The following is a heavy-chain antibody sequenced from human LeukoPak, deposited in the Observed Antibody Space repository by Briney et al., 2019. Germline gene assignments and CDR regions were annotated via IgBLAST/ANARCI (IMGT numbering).Heavy chain of an antibody. Sequence: ASVKVSCKPSGYTFTDCYLHWVRQAPGQGLEWMGWINPNSGGTNYAQKFQGRVTMTTDTSISTAYMEVSRLRSDDTAVYYCARVRIGQQLDKYYYYAMDVWGQGTTVTVSS. CDR1: GYTFTDCY. J-gene: IGHJ6*02. V-gene: IGHV1-2*02. CDR2: INPNSGGT. CDR3: ARVRIGQQLDKYYYYAMDV. D-gene: IGHD6-13*01.